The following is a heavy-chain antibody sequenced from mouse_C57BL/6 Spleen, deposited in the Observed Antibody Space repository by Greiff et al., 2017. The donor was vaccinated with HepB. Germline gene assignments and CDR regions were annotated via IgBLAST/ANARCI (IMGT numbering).Heavy chain of an antibody. Sequence: QVQLQQPGAELVKPGASVKLSCKASGYTFTSYWMHWVKQRPGQGLEWIGMIHPNSGSTNYNEKFKSKATLTVVKSSSTAYMQLSSLTSEDSAVYYCARKGIYYYGSSPFDYWGQGTTLTVSS. D-gene: IGHD1-1*01. V-gene: IGHV1-64*01. CDR2: IHPNSGST. CDR3: ARKGIYYYGSSPFDY. J-gene: IGHJ2*01. CDR1: GYTFTSYW.